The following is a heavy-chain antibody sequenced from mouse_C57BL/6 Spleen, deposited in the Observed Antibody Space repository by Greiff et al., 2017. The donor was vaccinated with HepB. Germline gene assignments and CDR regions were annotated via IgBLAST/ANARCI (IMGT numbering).Heavy chain of an antibody. CDR1: GYTFTDYN. CDR2: INPNNGGT. J-gene: IGHJ3*01. Sequence: EVQLQQSGPELVKPGASVKIPCKASGYTFTDYNMDWVKQSHGKSLEWIGDINPNNGGTIYNQKFKGKATLTVDKSSSTAYMELRSLTSEDTAVYCCARWDYDGAWFAYWGQGTLVTVSA. D-gene: IGHD2-4*01. CDR3: ARWDYDGAWFAY. V-gene: IGHV1-18*01.